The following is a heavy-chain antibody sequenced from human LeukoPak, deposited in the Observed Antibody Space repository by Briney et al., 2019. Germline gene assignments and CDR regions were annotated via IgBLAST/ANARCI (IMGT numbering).Heavy chain of an antibody. CDR1: GGSITNDNW. J-gene: IGHJ5*02. CDR2: IYHSGST. Sequence: SETLSLTCAVTGGSITNDNWWSWVRQPPGKGLEWIGEIYHSGSTKCNPSLKSRVIMSVDKSKNQFSLNLTSVTAADTAVYYCARFYSSGWVNWFDPWGQGTLVTVSS. D-gene: IGHD6-19*01. V-gene: IGHV4-4*02. CDR3: ARFYSSGWVNWFDP.